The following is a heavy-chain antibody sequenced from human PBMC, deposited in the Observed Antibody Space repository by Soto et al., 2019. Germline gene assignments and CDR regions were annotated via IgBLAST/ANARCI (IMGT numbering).Heavy chain of an antibody. CDR3: ARDRRNLGSRWYESNSPFDH. J-gene: IGHJ4*02. CDR2: INTGNGNT. CDR1: GYALISFA. D-gene: IGHD6-13*01. Sequence: ASVKVSCKASGYALISFAMHWVRQAPGHRPEWMGWINTGNGNTKYSQTLQGRFTITRDTSASTVYMELSSLRSEDTAVYYCARDRRNLGSRWYESNSPFDHWGQGTLVTLSS. V-gene: IGHV1-3*04.